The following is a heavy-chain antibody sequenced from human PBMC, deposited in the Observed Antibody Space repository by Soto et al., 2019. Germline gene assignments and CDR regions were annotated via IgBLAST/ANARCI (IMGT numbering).Heavy chain of an antibody. D-gene: IGHD6-13*01. CDR1: GYTFTSYG. V-gene: IGHV1-18*04. J-gene: IGHJ5*02. Sequence: GASVKVSCKASGYTFTSYGISWVRQAPVQGLEWKGWISAYNGNTNYTQKLQGRVTMTTDTSTSTAYMELRRLRSDDTAVYYCARDRWCIRDPDSSSLAPTQSPFDPWCQGTLLTVSS. CDR2: ISAYNGNT. CDR3: ARDRWCIRDPDSSSLAPTQSPFDP.